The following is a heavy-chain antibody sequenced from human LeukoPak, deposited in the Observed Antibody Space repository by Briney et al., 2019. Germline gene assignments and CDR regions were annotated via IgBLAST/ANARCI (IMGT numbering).Heavy chain of an antibody. CDR1: GYTFTGYY. J-gene: IGHJ4*02. D-gene: IGHD3-10*01. V-gene: IGHV1-2*02. CDR3: ARESALDYYGSGSYDY. CDR2: INPNSGGT. Sequence: ASVKVSCKASGYTFTGYYMHWVRQAPGQGLEWMGWINPNSGGTNYAQKFQGRVTMTRDTSISTAYMELSSLRSEDTAVYYCARESALDYYGSGSYDYWGQGTLVTVSS.